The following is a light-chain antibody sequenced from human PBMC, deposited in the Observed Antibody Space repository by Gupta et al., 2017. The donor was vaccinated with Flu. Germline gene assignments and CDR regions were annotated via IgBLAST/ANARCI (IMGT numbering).Light chain of an antibody. Sequence: PATRSVSPVDRTTLHCRASQGGSTYLAWFQQKPGQPPSRLVFEVSNRATGVPARFSGSGSGTDFTLNISSLEAEDVAVYYCKQRINWPYTFGQGTKVEIE. CDR1: QGGSTY. CDR2: EVS. V-gene: IGKV3D-11*01. CDR3: KQRINWPYT. J-gene: IGKJ2*01.